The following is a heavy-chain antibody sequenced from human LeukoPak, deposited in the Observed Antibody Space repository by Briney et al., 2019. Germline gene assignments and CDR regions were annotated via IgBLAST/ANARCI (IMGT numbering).Heavy chain of an antibody. CDR2: INPNSGGT. CDR1: GYTFTGYY. V-gene: IGHV1-2*06. J-gene: IGHJ4*02. Sequence: GASVKVSCKASGYTFTGYYMHWVRQAPGQGLEWMGRINPNSGGTNYAQKFQSRVTITTDESTSTAYMELSSLRSEDTAVYYCARGGEANYYDTSGYYLYYYWGQGTLVTVSS. CDR3: ARGGEANYYDTSGYYLYYY. D-gene: IGHD3-22*01.